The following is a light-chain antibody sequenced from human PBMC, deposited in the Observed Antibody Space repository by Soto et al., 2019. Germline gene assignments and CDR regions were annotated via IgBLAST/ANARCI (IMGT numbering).Light chain of an antibody. Sequence: NQMTDSPASVSASIGDRVTITCRASQDLSSWLAWYQQKPGKAPKLLISAASSLQSGVPSRFSGSGSGTDFTLTIRSLQPEDFATYYCQQPISFPITFGQGTRLEIK. V-gene: IGKV1D-12*01. CDR1: QDLSSW. J-gene: IGKJ5*01. CDR3: QQPISFPIT. CDR2: AAS.